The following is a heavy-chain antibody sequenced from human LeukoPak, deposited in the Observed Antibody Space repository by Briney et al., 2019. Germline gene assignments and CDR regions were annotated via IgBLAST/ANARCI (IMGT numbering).Heavy chain of an antibody. D-gene: IGHD3-3*01. V-gene: IGHV3-48*03. J-gene: IGHJ4*02. CDR1: GFTFSSYA. CDR3: ASATNYDFWSGYYNLDY. Sequence: GGSLRLSCAASGFTFSSYAMSWVRQAPGKGLEWVSYISSSGSTIYYADSVKGRFTISRDNAKNSLYLQMNSLRAEDTAVYYCASATNYDFWSGYYNLDYWGQGTLVTVSS. CDR2: ISSSGSTI.